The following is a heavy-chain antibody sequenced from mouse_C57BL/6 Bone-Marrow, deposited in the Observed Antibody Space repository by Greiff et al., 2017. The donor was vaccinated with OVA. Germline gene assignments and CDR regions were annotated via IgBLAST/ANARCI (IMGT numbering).Heavy chain of an antibody. Sequence: EVQLQQSGAELVKPGASVKLSCTASGFNIKDYYMHWVKQRTEQGLEWIGRIDPEDGEPKYAPKFQGKATITADTSSNTAYLQLSSLTSEDTAVYYCARGVYNYFWFAYWGQGTLVTVSA. J-gene: IGHJ3*01. CDR2: IDPEDGEP. CDR3: ARGVYNYFWFAY. CDR1: GFNIKDYY. D-gene: IGHD2-12*01. V-gene: IGHV14-2*01.